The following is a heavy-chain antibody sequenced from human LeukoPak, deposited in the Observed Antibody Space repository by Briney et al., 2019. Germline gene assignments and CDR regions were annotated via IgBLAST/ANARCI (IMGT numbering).Heavy chain of an antibody. J-gene: IGHJ4*02. CDR3: AKPYYYGSRSYMDY. Sequence: GGSLRLPCAASGFSFSSYGMLWVRQAPGKGLEWVAVIWYDGSNKYYADSVKGRFTISRDNSNNTLYLQMNSLRAEDTAVYYCAKPYYYGSRSYMDYWGQGTLVTVSS. D-gene: IGHD3-10*01. CDR1: GFSFSSYG. CDR2: IWYDGSNK. V-gene: IGHV3-30*02.